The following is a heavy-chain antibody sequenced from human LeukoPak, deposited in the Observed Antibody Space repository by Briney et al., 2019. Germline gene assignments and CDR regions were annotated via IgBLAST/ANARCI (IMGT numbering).Heavy chain of an antibody. CDR2: MYRAGNI. Sequence: GGSLRLSCLASGFTVSSTDMTWVRQTPGKGRDWVSFMYRAGNIYYADSVRGRFNMSRDISQKVVYLEINNLRAEDTAVYYCAAGGLTAERHAFEIRSHGTVVTVSS. V-gene: IGHV3-53*01. D-gene: IGHD2-21*02. CDR3: AAGGLTAERHAFEI. CDR1: GFTVSSTD. J-gene: IGHJ3*02.